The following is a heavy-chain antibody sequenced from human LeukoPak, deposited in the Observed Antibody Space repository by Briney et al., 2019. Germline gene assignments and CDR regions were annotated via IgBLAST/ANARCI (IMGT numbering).Heavy chain of an antibody. D-gene: IGHD6-19*01. J-gene: IGHJ5*02. CDR1: GGSISSYY. V-gene: IGHV4-59*01. CDR3: ARSALAVAGDRSSEFDP. CDR2: IYYSGST. Sequence: SETLSLTCTVPGGSISSYYWSWIRQPPGKGLEWIGYIYYSGSTNYNPSLKSRVTISVDTSKNQFSLKLSSVTAADTAVYYCARSALAVAGDRSSEFDPWGQGTLVTVSS.